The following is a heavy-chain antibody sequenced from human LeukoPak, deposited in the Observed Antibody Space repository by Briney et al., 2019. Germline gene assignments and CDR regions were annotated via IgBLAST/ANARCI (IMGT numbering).Heavy chain of an antibody. Sequence: GGSLRLSCAASGFSFADYAMHWVRHIPGKGLECVAHIHADGGRTFYADSVKGRFTVSRDNGKNSLFLQMDSLTSDDTALYYCSTWAFYHGLDVWGQGATVIVSS. J-gene: IGHJ6*02. CDR2: IHADGGRT. V-gene: IGHV3-43*02. CDR1: GFSFADYA. D-gene: IGHD2/OR15-2a*01. CDR3: STWAFYHGLDV.